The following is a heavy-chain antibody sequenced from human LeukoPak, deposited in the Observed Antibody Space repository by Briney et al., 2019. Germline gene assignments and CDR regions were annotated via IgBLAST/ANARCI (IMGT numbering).Heavy chain of an antibody. J-gene: IGHJ4*02. D-gene: IGHD3-22*01. V-gene: IGHV3-21*01. CDR1: GFTFSSYS. CDR2: ISSSSSYI. Sequence: PGGSLRLSCAASGFTFSSYSMNWVRQALGKGLEWVSSISSSSSYIYYADSVKGRFTISRDNAKNSLYLQMNSLRAEDTAVYYCARDRYYYDSSGYYPMSDYWGQGTLVTVSS. CDR3: ARDRYYYDSSGYYPMSDY.